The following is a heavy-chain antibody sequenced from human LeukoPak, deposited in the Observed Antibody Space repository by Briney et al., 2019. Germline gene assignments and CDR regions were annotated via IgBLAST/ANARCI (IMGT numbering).Heavy chain of an antibody. J-gene: IGHJ4*02. CDR2: ISSSSSNI. CDR1: GFTFSNYT. Sequence: PGGSLRLSCAASGFTFSNYTMNWVRQAPGKGLEWVSYISSSSSNIYYADSVKGRFTISRDNAKNSLYLQMNSLRAEDTAVYYCARERGYSYGYSDQRGQGTLVTVSS. CDR3: ARERGYSYGYSDQ. V-gene: IGHV3-48*01. D-gene: IGHD5-18*01.